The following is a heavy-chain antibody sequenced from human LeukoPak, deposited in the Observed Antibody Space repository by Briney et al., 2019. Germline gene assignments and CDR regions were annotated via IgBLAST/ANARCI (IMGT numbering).Heavy chain of an antibody. V-gene: IGHV3-23*01. J-gene: IGHJ6*02. Sequence: SGGSLRLSCAASGFTFSSYAMSWVRQAPGKGLEWVSVISGSGGSTYYADSVKGRFTISRDNSKNTLYLQMNSLRAEDTAVYYCASLVVAATDYYYGMDVWGQGTTVTVSS. CDR2: ISGSGGST. CDR3: ASLVVAATDYYYGMDV. CDR1: GFTFSSYA. D-gene: IGHD2-15*01.